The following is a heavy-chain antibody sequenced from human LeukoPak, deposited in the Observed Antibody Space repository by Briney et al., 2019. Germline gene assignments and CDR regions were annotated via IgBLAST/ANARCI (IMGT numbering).Heavy chain of an antibody. CDR3: ARHTYGSGSYYNNPYNWFDP. V-gene: IGHV4-59*08. CDR1: GGSISSYH. Sequence: RASETLSLTCTVSGGSISSYHWSWIRQPPGKGLEWIGHIYYSGSTNYNPSLKSRVTISVDTSKNQFSLKLSSVTAADTAVYYCARHTYGSGSYYNNPYNWFDPWGQGTLVTVSS. D-gene: IGHD3-10*01. J-gene: IGHJ5*02. CDR2: IYYSGST.